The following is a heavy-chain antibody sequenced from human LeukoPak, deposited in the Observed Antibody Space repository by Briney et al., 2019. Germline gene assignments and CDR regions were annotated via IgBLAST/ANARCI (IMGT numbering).Heavy chain of an antibody. CDR2: ISGSGGST. CDR1: GFTFSSYA. J-gene: IGHJ5*02. CDR3: AKDSSSIAVAGISWFDP. V-gene: IGHV3-23*01. Sequence: GGSLRLSCAASGFTFSSYAMSWVRQAPGKGLEWVSAISGSGGSTYYADSVKGRFTISRDNSKNTLYLQMNSLRAEDTAVYYCAKDSSSIAVAGISWFDPWGQGTLVTVSS. D-gene: IGHD6-19*01.